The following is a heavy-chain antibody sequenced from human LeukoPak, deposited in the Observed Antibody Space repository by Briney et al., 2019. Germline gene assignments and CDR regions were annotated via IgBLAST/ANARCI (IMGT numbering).Heavy chain of an antibody. Sequence: SLRLSCAASGFSFDENAMHWVRQAPGKGLEWVSSISWNSGNIAYADSVKGRFTISRDNAKNSLDLQMNSLRVEDRALYYWAKGFYDSCGPFFDHWGQGALVTVSS. D-gene: IGHD3-22*01. CDR2: ISWNSGNI. J-gene: IGHJ4*02. CDR3: AKGFYDSCGPFFDH. CDR1: GFSFDENA. V-gene: IGHV3-9*01.